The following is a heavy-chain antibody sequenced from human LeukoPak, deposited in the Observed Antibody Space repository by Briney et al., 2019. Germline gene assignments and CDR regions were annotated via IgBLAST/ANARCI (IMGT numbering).Heavy chain of an antibody. J-gene: IGHJ5*02. CDR2: ISAYNGNT. CDR1: GYTFTSYG. CDR3: ARGKKWFGESTPLFWLDP. D-gene: IGHD3-10*01. V-gene: IGHV1-18*01. Sequence: GASVTVSFKASGYTFTSYGISWVRQAPGQGLEWMGWISAYNGNTNYAQKLQGRVTITTDTSTSTAYMELRSLRSDDTAMYYCARGKKWFGESTPLFWLDPWGQGTLVTVSS.